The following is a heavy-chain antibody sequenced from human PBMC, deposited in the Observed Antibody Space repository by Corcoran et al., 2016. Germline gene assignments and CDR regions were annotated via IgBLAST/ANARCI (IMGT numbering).Heavy chain of an antibody. CDR3: ARWGWINPYGMDV. Sequence: QVQLQQWGAGLLKPSETLSLTCAVYGGSFSGYYWSWIRQPPGKGLEWIGEINHSGSTNYNPSLKSRVTISVDTSKNQFSLKLSSVTAADTAVYYGARWGWINPYGMDVWGQGTTVTVSS. CDR1: GGSFSGYY. D-gene: IGHD3-16*01. CDR2: INHSGST. V-gene: IGHV4-34*01. J-gene: IGHJ6*02.